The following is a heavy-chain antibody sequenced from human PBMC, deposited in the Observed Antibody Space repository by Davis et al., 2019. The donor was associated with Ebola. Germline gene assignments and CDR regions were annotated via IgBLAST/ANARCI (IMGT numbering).Heavy chain of an antibody. Sequence: PGGSLRLSCAVSGFTFSSYWMSWVRQGPGKGLEWVAEIDEDGSKKDYVDSVKGRFTISRDNAKNSLYLQMNSLRAEDTAVYYCARVRWLQGIYFDYWGQGTLVTVSS. CDR1: GFTFSSYW. CDR3: ARVRWLQGIYFDY. J-gene: IGHJ4*02. V-gene: IGHV3-7*01. D-gene: IGHD5-24*01. CDR2: IDEDGSKK.